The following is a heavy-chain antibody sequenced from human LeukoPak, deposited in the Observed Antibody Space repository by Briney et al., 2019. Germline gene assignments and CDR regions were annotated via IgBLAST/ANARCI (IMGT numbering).Heavy chain of an antibody. Sequence: GGSLRLSCAASGFTFDDYTMHWVRQAPGKGLEWVSLISWDGGSTYYADSVKGRFTISRDNSKNSLYLQMNSLRTGDTALYYCAKGGGFGETYAFDYWGQGTLVTVSS. CDR2: ISWDGGST. CDR3: AKGGGFGETYAFDY. CDR1: GFTFDDYT. J-gene: IGHJ4*02. D-gene: IGHD3-10*01. V-gene: IGHV3-43*01.